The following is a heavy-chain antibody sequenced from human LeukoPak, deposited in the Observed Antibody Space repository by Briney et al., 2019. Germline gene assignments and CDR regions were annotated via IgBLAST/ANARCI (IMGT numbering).Heavy chain of an antibody. D-gene: IGHD3-10*01. Sequence: SEALSLTCAVCGGSFSGYYWSWIRQPPGKGLEWIGEINHSGSTNYNPSLKSRVTISVDTSKNQFSLKLSSVTAADTAVYYCARWSYYFDYWGQGTLVTVSS. J-gene: IGHJ4*02. V-gene: IGHV4-34*01. CDR2: INHSGST. CDR1: GGSFSGYY. CDR3: ARWSYYFDY.